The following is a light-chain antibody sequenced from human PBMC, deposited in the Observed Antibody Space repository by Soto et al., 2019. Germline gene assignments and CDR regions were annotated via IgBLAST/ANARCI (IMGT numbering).Light chain of an antibody. Sequence: DLQMTQSPSSLSASVGDTVTITCRASQSLSVHLNWYKQKPGKVPKLLIYAASNLQSGVPLRFSGSGSETDFALTISSLQPEDFATYYCQQSYITPYTFGQGTKLEIK. CDR2: AAS. CDR1: QSLSVH. CDR3: QQSYITPYT. J-gene: IGKJ2*01. V-gene: IGKV1-39*01.